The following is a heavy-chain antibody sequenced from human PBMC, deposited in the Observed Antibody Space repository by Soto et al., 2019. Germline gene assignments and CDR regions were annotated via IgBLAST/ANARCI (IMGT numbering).Heavy chain of an antibody. CDR1: GFTFDDYA. J-gene: IGHJ4*02. V-gene: IGHV3-9*01. D-gene: IGHD6-13*01. CDR3: ARSLAAAGLFDY. Sequence: EVQLVESGGGLVQPGRSLRLSCAASGFTFDDYAMHWVRQAPGKGLEWVSGISWNSGSIGYADSVKSRFTISRDNAKNSLYLQMNSLRAEDTALYYCARSLAAAGLFDYWGQGTLVTVSS. CDR2: ISWNSGSI.